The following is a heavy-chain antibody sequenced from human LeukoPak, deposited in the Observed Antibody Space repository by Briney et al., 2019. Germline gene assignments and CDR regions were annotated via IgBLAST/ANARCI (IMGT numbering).Heavy chain of an antibody. J-gene: IGHJ4*02. Sequence: SQTLSLTCTVSGGSISSGGYYWRWIRQHPGKGLEWIGYIYYSGRTYYNPSLKSRVTITVDTSKNQFSLKLSSVTAADTAVYYCAREGRYYGSGSYYGYWGQGTLVTVSS. CDR2: IYYSGRT. CDR3: AREGRYYGSGSYYGY. V-gene: IGHV4-31*03. CDR1: GGSISSGGYY. D-gene: IGHD3-10*01.